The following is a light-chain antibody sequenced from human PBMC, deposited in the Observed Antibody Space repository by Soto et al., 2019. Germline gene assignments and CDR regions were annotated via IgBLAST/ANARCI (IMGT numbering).Light chain of an antibody. CDR2: GAS. CDR1: QSISSRY. V-gene: IGKV3-20*01. J-gene: IGKJ2*01. Sequence: EIVLTQSAGILSLSPGEGATLSCRASQSISSRYLGWYQQKPGQAPRLLIYGASSRAAGIPERFSGSGSGTDFTLTISRLEPEAFAVYFCQQYGNRPPSAFGQGTKLEIK. CDR3: QQYGNRPPSA.